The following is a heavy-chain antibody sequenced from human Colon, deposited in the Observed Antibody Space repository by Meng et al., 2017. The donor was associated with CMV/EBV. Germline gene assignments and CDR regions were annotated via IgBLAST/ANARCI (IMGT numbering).Heavy chain of an antibody. D-gene: IGHD1-26*01. V-gene: IGHV3-30*02. CDR2: TRPDGSNK. J-gene: IGHJ6*02. CDR1: GFAFSNYG. CDR3: AKDISPVGGAAGYHGMDV. Sequence: GESLKISCAASGFAFSNYGMHWVRQAPGRGLEWVAYTRPDGSNKFYADSVKGRFTISKDNSNNTVSLQMNNLRGEDTALYYCAKDISPVGGAAGYHGMDVWGQGTTVTVSS.